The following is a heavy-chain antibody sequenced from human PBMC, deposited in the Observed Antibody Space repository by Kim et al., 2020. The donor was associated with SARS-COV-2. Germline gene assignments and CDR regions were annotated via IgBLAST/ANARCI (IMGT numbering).Heavy chain of an antibody. Sequence: SETLSLTCTVSGGSISGYYWTWIRQPAGKGLEWIGRIYTSGSTNYNPSLESRVTMSVATSKTQFSLELTSVTAADTAVYFCARGLTAAGANTLVYWGQGT. CDR1: GGSISGYY. D-gene: IGHD6-13*01. CDR3: ARGLTAAGANTLVY. CDR2: IYTSGST. V-gene: IGHV4-4*07. J-gene: IGHJ4*02.